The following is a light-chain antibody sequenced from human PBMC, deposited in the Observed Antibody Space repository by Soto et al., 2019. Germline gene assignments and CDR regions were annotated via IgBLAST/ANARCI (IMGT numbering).Light chain of an antibody. CDR1: QNVSHY. CDR2: DTS. CDR3: HQSANWPPIT. J-gene: IGKJ5*01. V-gene: IGKV3-11*01. Sequence: EIVLTQSPVTLSLSPGERATLSCRASQNVSHYLAWYQQKPGQAPRLLIYDTSNRATGIPARFSGSGSGTDFTLTIPSLESEDFSVYYCHQSANWPPITFGQGTRL.